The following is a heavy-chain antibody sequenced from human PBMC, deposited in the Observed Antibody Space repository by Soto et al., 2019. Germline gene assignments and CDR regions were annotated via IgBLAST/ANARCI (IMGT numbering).Heavy chain of an antibody. D-gene: IGHD6-6*01. J-gene: IGHJ4*02. V-gene: IGHV3-23*01. CDR1: GFTFSSYA. CDR3: AKRSRSYAFKY. CDR2: ISGSDDST. Sequence: EVQLLESGGGLVQPGESLRLSCAASGFTFSSYAMSWVRQAPGKGLEWVSVISGSDDSTYYADSVEGRFTISRDNAKNPLYLQMNSLRAADTAVYYCAKRSRSYAFKYWGQGTLVTVSS.